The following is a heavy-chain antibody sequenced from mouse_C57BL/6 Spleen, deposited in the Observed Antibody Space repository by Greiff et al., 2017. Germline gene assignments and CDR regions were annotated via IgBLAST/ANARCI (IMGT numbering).Heavy chain of an antibody. CDR1: GYTFTDYY. D-gene: IGHD1-1*01. Sequence: VQLQQSGPELVKPGASVKISCKASGYTFTDYYMNWVKQSHGKSLEWIGDINPNNGGTSYNQKFKGKATLTVDKSSSTAYMELRSLTSEDSAVYYCAITTVVPFADWGQGTLVTVSA. CDR3: AITTVVPFAD. J-gene: IGHJ3*01. CDR2: INPNNGGT. V-gene: IGHV1-26*01.